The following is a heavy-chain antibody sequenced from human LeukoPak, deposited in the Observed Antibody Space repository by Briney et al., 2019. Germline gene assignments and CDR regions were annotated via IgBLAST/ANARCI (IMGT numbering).Heavy chain of an antibody. CDR1: GGTFSSYA. CDR3: ASRAAAGGGSDY. V-gene: IGHV1-69*13. J-gene: IGHJ4*02. Sequence: SVKVSCKASGGTFSSYAISWVRQAPGQGLEWMGGIIPIFGTANYAQKFQGRVTITADESTSTAYMELSSLRSEDTAVYYCASRAAAGGGSDYWGQGTLVTVSS. D-gene: IGHD6-13*01. CDR2: IIPIFGTA.